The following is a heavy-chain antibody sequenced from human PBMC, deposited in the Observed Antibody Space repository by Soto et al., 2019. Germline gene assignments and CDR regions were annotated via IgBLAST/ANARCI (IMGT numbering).Heavy chain of an antibody. V-gene: IGHV1-3*05. CDR2: INAGNGNT. D-gene: IGHD6-19*01. CDR1: GYTFTGYA. CDR3: ARAVAVPADFDY. J-gene: IGHJ4*02. Sequence: QVQLVQSGAEEKKPGASVKVSCKASGYTFTGYAMHWVRQAPGQRLEWMGWINAGNGNTKYSQKFQGRVTITRDTSASTAYMGLGSLGSEDTAVYYCARAVAVPADFDYWGQGTLVTVSS.